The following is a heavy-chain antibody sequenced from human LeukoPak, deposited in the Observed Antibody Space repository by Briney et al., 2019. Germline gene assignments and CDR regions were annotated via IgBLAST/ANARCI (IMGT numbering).Heavy chain of an antibody. V-gene: IGHV4-34*01. CDR2: INHSGST. Sequence: SETLSLTCAVYGGSFSGYYWSWIRQPPGKGLEWIGEINHSGSTYYNPSLKSRVTISVDTSKNQFSLKLSSVTAADTAVYYCARQVNGVSGPGDYWGQGTLVTVSS. CDR1: GGSFSGYY. J-gene: IGHJ4*02. D-gene: IGHD3-10*01. CDR3: ARQVNGVSGPGDY.